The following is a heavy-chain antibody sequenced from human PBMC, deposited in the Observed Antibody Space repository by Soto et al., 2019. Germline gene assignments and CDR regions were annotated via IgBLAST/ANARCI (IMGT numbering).Heavy chain of an antibody. CDR3: ARTQGVYYYYGMDV. Sequence: QVQLVESGGGVVQPGRSLRLSCAASGFTFSSYGMHWVRQAPGKGLEWVAVIWYDGSNKYYADSVKGRFTISTDNSKRTLYLQMNSLRAEDTAVYYCARTQGVYYYYGMDVWGQGTTVTVSS. CDR1: GFTFSSYG. J-gene: IGHJ6*02. V-gene: IGHV3-33*01. CDR2: IWYDGSNK.